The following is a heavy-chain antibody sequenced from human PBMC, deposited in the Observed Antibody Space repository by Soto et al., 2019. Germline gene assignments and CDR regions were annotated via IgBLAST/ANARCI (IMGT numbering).Heavy chain of an antibody. Sequence: QVQLQQWGAGLLKPSETPSLTCAVYGGSFSDHYWIWIRQPPGKGLEWIGEIHLSGRTNYNPSLKSRVTISLDTSKNQFSVKLSSVTAADTAVYYCTRTPTRGASAWFDPWGQGTLVSVSS. CDR1: GGSFSDHY. CDR2: IHLSGRT. CDR3: TRTPTRGASAWFDP. J-gene: IGHJ5*02. D-gene: IGHD1-26*01. V-gene: IGHV4-34*01.